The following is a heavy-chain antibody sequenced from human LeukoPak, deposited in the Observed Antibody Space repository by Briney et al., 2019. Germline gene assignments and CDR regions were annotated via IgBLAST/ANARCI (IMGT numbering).Heavy chain of an antibody. CDR3: ARGEGAVAARRGTFDY. J-gene: IGHJ4*02. CDR1: GFTFSSYA. Sequence: GGSLRLSCAASGFTFSSYAMSWIRQAPGKGLEWVSYISSSGSTIYYADSVKGRFTISRDNAKNSLYLQMNSLRAEDTAVYYCARGEGAVAARRGTFDYWGQGTLVTVSS. CDR2: ISSSGSTI. V-gene: IGHV3-11*01. D-gene: IGHD6-19*01.